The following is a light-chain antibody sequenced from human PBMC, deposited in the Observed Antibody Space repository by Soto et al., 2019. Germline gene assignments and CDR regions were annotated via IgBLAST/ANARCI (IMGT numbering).Light chain of an antibody. Sequence: QSALTQPASVSGSPGQSITISCTGTSNDVGAYDFVSWYQQHPDKAPKLMIYEVSNRLSGFFNRFSGSKFVNTATLTFFGLQAEDEADYYCSSYTSSSTRVFGTGTKVTVL. CDR3: SSYTSSSTRV. CDR1: SNDVGAYDF. J-gene: IGLJ1*01. CDR2: EVS. V-gene: IGLV2-14*03.